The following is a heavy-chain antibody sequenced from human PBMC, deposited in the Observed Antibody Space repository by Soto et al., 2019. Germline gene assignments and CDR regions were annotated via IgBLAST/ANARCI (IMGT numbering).Heavy chain of an antibody. J-gene: IGHJ4*02. Sequence: QVQLVQSGAEVKKPGASVKVSCKASGYTFTSYGISWVRQAPGQGLEWMGWISAYNVNTNYAQKLHGRVTMTTDTSTSTAIMELRSLRSDDTAVYYCASGVGWDPLDFWGQGTLVTVSS. V-gene: IGHV1-18*01. CDR3: ASGVGWDPLDF. D-gene: IGHD1-26*01. CDR1: GYTFTSYG. CDR2: ISAYNVNT.